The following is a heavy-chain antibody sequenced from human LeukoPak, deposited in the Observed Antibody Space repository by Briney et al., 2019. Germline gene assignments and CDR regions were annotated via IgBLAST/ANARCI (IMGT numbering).Heavy chain of an antibody. D-gene: IGHD4-23*01. CDR2: INHSGSP. V-gene: IGHV4-34*01. Sequence: PSETLSPTCAVYGGSFSGYYWSWIRQPPGKGLEWSGEINHSGSPNYNPSLKSRVTISVDTSKNQFSLKLSSVTAADTAVYYCARGHGTVVPPRWFDPWGQGTLVTVSS. CDR3: ARGHGTVVPPRWFDP. J-gene: IGHJ5*02. CDR1: GGSFSGYY.